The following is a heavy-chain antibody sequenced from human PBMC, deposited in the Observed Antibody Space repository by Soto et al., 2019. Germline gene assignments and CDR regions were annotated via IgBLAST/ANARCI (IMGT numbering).Heavy chain of an antibody. CDR1: GGSFSGYY. CDR3: ARGPGGYGGNFAYFQH. Sequence: QVQLQQWGAGLLKPSETLSLTCAVYGGSFSGYYWSWIRQPPGKGLEWIGEINHSGSTNYNPSLKSRVNISVDTSKNQFSLKLSSVTAADTAVYYCARGPGGYGGNFAYFQHWGQGTLVTVSS. V-gene: IGHV4-34*01. CDR2: INHSGST. J-gene: IGHJ1*01. D-gene: IGHD2-21*02.